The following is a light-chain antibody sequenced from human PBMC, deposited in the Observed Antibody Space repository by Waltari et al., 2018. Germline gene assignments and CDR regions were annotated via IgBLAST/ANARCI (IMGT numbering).Light chain of an antibody. CDR1: SGHRNHI. CDR3: QTGGHGTWV. Sequence: QLVLTQSPSASASLGASVQPTCTLSSGHRNHIIAWIQKQPGKGPRYLMKVHSDGSHNKGDEIPDRFSGSSSGAERYLTISSLQSEDEADYYCQTGGHGTWVFGGGTKLTVL. J-gene: IGLJ3*02. CDR2: VHSDGSH. V-gene: IGLV4-69*01.